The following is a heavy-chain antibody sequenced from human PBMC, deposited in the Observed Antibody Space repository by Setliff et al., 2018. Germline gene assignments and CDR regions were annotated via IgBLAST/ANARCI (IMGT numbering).Heavy chain of an antibody. V-gene: IGHV1-3*01. CDR2: INPGNGNT. CDR1: GYTFTDYA. Sequence: ASVKVSCKASGYTFTDYAMHWVRQAPGQRLEWMGWINPGNGNTKYSQKFQGRVTITRDTSASTAYMELSSLRAEDTAVYYCARDREGDGNYYMDVWGKGTTVTVSS. D-gene: IGHD1-1*01. CDR3: ARDREGDGNYYMDV. J-gene: IGHJ6*03.